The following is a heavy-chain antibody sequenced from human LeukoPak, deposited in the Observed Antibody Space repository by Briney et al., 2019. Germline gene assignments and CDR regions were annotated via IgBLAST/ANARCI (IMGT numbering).Heavy chain of an antibody. CDR3: AKVGYGDTNWFDP. CDR1: GFTFSSYG. CDR2: ISYDGSNK. D-gene: IGHD4-17*01. Sequence: GGSLRLSCAASGFTFSSYGMHRVRQAPGKGLEWVAVISYDGSNKYYADSVKGRFTISRDNSKNTLYLQMNSLRAEDTAVYYCAKVGYGDTNWFDPWGQGTLVTVSS. J-gene: IGHJ5*02. V-gene: IGHV3-30*18.